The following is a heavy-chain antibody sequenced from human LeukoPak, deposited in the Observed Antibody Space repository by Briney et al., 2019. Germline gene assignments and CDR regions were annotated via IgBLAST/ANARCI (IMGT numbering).Heavy chain of an antibody. Sequence: SETLSLTCAVYGGCFSGYYWSWIRQPPGKGLEWIGEINHSGSTNYNPSLKSRVTISVDTSKNQFSLKLSSVTAADTAVYYCARVQLWSPYYYYGMDVWGKGTTVTVSS. D-gene: IGHD5-18*01. CDR3: ARVQLWSPYYYYGMDV. CDR2: INHSGST. J-gene: IGHJ6*04. V-gene: IGHV4-34*01. CDR1: GGCFSGYY.